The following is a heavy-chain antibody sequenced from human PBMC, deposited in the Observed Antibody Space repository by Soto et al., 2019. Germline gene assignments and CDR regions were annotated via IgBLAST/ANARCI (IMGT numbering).Heavy chain of an antibody. CDR3: ARGDIVLMVYGQYYFDY. CDR2: INHSGST. CDR1: GGSFSGYY. D-gene: IGHD2-8*01. J-gene: IGHJ4*02. V-gene: IGHV4-34*01. Sequence: PSETLSLTCAVYGGSFSGYYWSWIRQPPGKGLEWIGEINHSGSTNYNPSLKSRVTISVDTSKNQFSLKLSSVTAADTAVYYCARGDIVLMVYGQYYFDYWGQGTLVT.